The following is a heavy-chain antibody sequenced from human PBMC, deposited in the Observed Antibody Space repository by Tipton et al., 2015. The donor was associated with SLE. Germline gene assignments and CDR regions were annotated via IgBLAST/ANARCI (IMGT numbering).Heavy chain of an antibody. J-gene: IGHJ6*02. Sequence: TLSLTCTVYAGPFSGYSWNWIRQPPGKGLQWIGYIFHSGITYYNPSLKSRVTMSVDRSKNQFSLRLTSVTAADTAVYYCVRGPKDVWGQGTTVTVSS. CDR1: AGPFSGYS. V-gene: IGHV4-30-2*01. CDR2: IFHSGIT. CDR3: VRGPKDV.